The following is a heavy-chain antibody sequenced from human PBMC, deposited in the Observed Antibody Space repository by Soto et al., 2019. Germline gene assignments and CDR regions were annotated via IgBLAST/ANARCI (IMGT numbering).Heavy chain of an antibody. CDR1: GYTFTDFY. CDR2: INPKNGGI. J-gene: IGHJ1*01. CDR3: VRGQSVLYLDL. V-gene: IGHV1-2*02. Sequence: ASVKVSCKSSGYTFTDFYIHWVRQVPGQGLEWVGWINPKNGGINCAQKFQGRVTMTRDTSVNTPYMDLNRLNFDDSAIYYCVRGQSVLYLDLWGRGTQVTVSS. D-gene: IGHD1-20*01.